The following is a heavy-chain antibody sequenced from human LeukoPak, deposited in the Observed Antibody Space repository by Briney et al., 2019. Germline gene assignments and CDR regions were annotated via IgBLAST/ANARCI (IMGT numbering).Heavy chain of an antibody. D-gene: IGHD2-15*01. CDR1: GFTFSSYG. J-gene: IGHJ3*02. V-gene: IGHV3-30*02. CDR3: AKEGSPPMVRDAFDI. CDR2: IRYDGSNK. Sequence: GGSLRLSCAASGFTFSSYGMHWVRQAPGKGLEWVAFIRYDGSNKYYADSVKGRFTISRDNSKNTLYLQMNSLRAEDTAVYYCAKEGSPPMVRDAFDIWGQGTMVTVSS.